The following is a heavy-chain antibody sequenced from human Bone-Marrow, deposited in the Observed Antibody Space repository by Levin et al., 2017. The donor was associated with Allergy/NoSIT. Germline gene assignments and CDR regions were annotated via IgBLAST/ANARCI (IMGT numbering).Heavy chain of an antibody. CDR2: ISAYNGNT. J-gene: IGHJ3*02. CDR1: GYTFTSYG. D-gene: IGHD3-10*01. Sequence: ASVKVSCKASGYTFTSYGISWVRQAPGQGLEWMGWISAYNGNTNYAQKLQGRVTMTTDTSTSTAYMELRSLRSDDTAVYYCARDRARITMVRGDAPDAFDIWGQGTMVTVSS. CDR3: ARDRARITMVRGDAPDAFDI. V-gene: IGHV1-18*01.